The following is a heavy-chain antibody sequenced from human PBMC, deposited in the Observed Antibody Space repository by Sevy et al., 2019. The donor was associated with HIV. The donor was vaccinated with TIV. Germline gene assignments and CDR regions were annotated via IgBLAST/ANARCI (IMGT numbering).Heavy chain of an antibody. D-gene: IGHD1-26*01. Sequence: GGSLRLSCAASGFTFSSYSMNWVRQAPGKGLEWGSSISGSSNYLYYAESLKGRFIISRDNAKNTLYLQMNSLRADDTAVYYCATGPPDGSYDYFDYWGQRTLVTVSS. CDR2: ISGSSNYL. CDR1: GFTFSSYS. J-gene: IGHJ4*02. CDR3: ATGPPDGSYDYFDY. V-gene: IGHV3-21*06.